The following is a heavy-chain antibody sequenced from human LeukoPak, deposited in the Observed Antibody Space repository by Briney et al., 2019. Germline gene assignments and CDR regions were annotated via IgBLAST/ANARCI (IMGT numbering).Heavy chain of an antibody. J-gene: IGHJ5*02. CDR2: IYYSGST. V-gene: IGHV4-59*01. Sequence: SETLSLTCTVSGGSISSYYWSWIRQPPGKGLEWIGYIYYSGSTNYNPSLKSRVTISVDTSKNQFSLKLSSVTAADTAVYYCARGGVSGSLTNWFDPWGQGTLVTVSS. D-gene: IGHD2-15*01. CDR1: GGSISSYY. CDR3: ARGGVSGSLTNWFDP.